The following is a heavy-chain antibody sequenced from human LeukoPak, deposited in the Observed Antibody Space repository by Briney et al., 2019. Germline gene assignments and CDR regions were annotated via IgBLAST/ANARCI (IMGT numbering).Heavy chain of an antibody. CDR2: ISSNGGST. CDR3: ARGEGDVFYYGLDV. Sequence: GGSLRLSCAASGFTFSSYFMPWVRRAPGKGLEHVSAISSNGGSTYYADSVKGRFIISRDNSKKTLSLHMGSLRPEDMAVYYCARGEGDVFYYGLDVWGQGTTVTVSS. J-gene: IGHJ6*02. D-gene: IGHD2-21*02. CDR1: GFTFSSYF. V-gene: IGHV3-64*02.